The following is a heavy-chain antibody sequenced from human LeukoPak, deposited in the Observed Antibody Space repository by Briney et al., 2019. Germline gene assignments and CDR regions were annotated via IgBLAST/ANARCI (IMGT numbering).Heavy chain of an antibody. CDR2: ISWNSGSI. J-gene: IGHJ4*02. CDR3: AKDKMATRGFDY. CDR1: GFTFDDYA. V-gene: IGHV3-9*01. D-gene: IGHD5-24*01. Sequence: PGRSLRLSCAASGFTFDDYAMHWVRQAPGKGLEWVSGISWNSGSIGYADSVKGRFTISRDNAKNSLYLQMNSLGAEDTALYYCAKDKMATRGFDYWGQGTLVTVSS.